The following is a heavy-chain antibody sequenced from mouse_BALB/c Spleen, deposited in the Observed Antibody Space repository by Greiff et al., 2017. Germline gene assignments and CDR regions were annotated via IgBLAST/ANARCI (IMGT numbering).Heavy chain of an antibody. CDR3: ARLGATAPWFAY. Sequence: EVMLVESGGGLVQPGGSRKLSCAASGFTFSSFGMHWVRQAPEKGLEWVAYISSGSSTIYYADTVKGRFTISRDNPKNTLFLQMTSLRSEDTAMYYCARLGATAPWFAYWGQGTLVTVSA. J-gene: IGHJ3*01. CDR2: ISSGSSTI. CDR1: GFTFSSFG. D-gene: IGHD1-2*01. V-gene: IGHV5-17*02.